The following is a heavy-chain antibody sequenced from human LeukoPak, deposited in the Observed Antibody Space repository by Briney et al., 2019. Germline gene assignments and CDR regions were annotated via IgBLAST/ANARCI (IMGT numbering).Heavy chain of an antibody. CDR3: ARDLGQYYDTSDNWFDP. J-gene: IGHJ5*02. CDR2: ISWDGGST. D-gene: IGHD3-22*01. V-gene: IGHV3-43D*03. Sequence: GGTLRLSCAASGFTFDDYAMHWVRQAPGKGLEWVSLISWDGGSTYYADSVKGRFTISRDNSKNSLYLQMNSLRAEDTALYYCARDLGQYYDTSDNWFDPWGQGTLVTVSS. CDR1: GFTFDDYA.